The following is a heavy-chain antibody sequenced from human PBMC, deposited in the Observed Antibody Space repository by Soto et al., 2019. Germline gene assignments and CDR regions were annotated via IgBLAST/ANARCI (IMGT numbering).Heavy chain of an antibody. CDR2: ISYDGSNK. Sequence: GGSLRLSCAASGFTFSSYAMHWVRQAPGKGLKWVAVISYDGSNKYYADSVKGRFTISRDNSKNTLYLQMNSLRAEDTAVYYCSRIVVPAATAFYYYYGMDVWGQGTTVTVSS. CDR1: GFTFSSYA. V-gene: IGHV3-30-3*01. CDR3: SRIVVPAATAFYYYYGMDV. D-gene: IGHD2-2*01. J-gene: IGHJ6*02.